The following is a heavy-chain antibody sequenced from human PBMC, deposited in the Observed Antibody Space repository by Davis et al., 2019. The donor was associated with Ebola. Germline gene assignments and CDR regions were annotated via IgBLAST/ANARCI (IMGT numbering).Heavy chain of an antibody. CDR3: AKVANYYGSGSYFPPDY. CDR1: GFIFNNYA. D-gene: IGHD3-10*01. CDR2: ISVSGGRT. V-gene: IGHV3-23*01. J-gene: IGHJ4*02. Sequence: PGGSLRLSCAASGFIFNNYAMSWVRQAPGKGLEWVSAISVSGGRTYYADAVKGRFIISRDNSKNTLYLQMNSLRAEDTAVYYCAKVANYYGSGSYFPPDYWGQGTLVTVSS.